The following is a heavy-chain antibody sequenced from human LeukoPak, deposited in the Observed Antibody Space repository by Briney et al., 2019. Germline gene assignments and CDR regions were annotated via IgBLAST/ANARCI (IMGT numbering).Heavy chain of an antibody. D-gene: IGHD6-13*01. V-gene: IGHV4-39*01. CDR3: ARRGWDSSSWYGGVFDY. Sequence: SETLSLTCIVSGDSISSSSYYWGWIRQPPGKGLEWIGSIYYSGSTYYNPSLKSRVTISVDTSKNPFSLKLSSVTAADTAVYYCARRGWDSSSWYGGVFDYWGQGTLVTVSS. CDR1: GDSISSSSYY. J-gene: IGHJ4*02. CDR2: IYYSGST.